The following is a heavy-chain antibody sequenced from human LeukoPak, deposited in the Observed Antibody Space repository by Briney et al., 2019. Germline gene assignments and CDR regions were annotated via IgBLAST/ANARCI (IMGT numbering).Heavy chain of an antibody. J-gene: IGHJ5*02. CDR3: ARDNSVGDYAWWFDP. Sequence: ASVRVSCKASGYTFTGYYMHWVRQAPGQGLEWMGIINPSDGKTSYAQKFQGRVTMTRDTSTSTVYLELSSLIYDDTAVYYCARDNSVGDYAWWFDPWGQGTLVTVSS. D-gene: IGHD1-26*01. V-gene: IGHV1-46*01. CDR1: GYTFTGYY. CDR2: INPSDGKT.